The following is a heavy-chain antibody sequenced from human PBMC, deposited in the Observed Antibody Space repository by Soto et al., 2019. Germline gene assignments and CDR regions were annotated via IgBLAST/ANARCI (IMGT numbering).Heavy chain of an antibody. Sequence: QVQLVQSGAEVKKPGSSVKVSCKASGGTFSSYAISWVRQAPGQGLEWMGGIIPIFGTANYAQKFQGRVTIXXDXATXTAYMELSSLRSEDTAVYYCAREVDSLAYYYGMDVWGQGTTVTVSS. CDR2: IIPIFGTA. CDR3: AREVDSLAYYYGMDV. V-gene: IGHV1-69*12. J-gene: IGHJ6*02. CDR1: GGTFSSYA. D-gene: IGHD5-18*01.